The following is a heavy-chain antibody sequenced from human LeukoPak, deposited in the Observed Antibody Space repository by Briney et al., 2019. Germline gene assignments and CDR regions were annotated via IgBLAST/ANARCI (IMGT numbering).Heavy chain of an antibody. D-gene: IGHD6-13*01. V-gene: IGHV3-23*01. CDR2: ITGYGAT. J-gene: IGHJ5*02. CDR3: AKGAAAGKVDWFDP. CDR1: GFTFSKFA. Sequence: GGSLRLSCAASGFTFSKFAMMWVRQAPGTGLQGVSTITGYGATFYADSVRGRFTIFRDTSMNTLFLQMNSLGAEDTAVYYCAKGAAAGKVDWFDPWGQGTLVTVSS.